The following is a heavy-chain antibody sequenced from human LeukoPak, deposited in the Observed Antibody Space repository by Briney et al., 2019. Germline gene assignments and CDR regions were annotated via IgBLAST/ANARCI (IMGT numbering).Heavy chain of an antibody. V-gene: IGHV1-69*01. CDR3: ARSIQRGYNWFDP. J-gene: IGHJ5*02. CDR1: GGTFSSYA. D-gene: IGHD2-21*01. CDR2: IIPIFGTA. Sequence: SVKVSCKASGGTFSSYAISWVRQAPGQGLEWMGGIIPIFGTANYAQKFQGRVTITAGESTSTAYMELSSLRSEDTAVYYCARSIQRGYNWFDPWGQGTLVTVSS.